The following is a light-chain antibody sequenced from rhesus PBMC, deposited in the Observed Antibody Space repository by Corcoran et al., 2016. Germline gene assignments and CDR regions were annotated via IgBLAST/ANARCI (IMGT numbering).Light chain of an antibody. J-gene: IGKJ1*01. CDR1: QSISSW. CDR2: KAS. V-gene: IGKV1-22*01. Sequence: DIQMTQSPSSLSASVGDTVTITCRASQSISSWLAWYQQKPGKAPKLLIYKASTLQSGVPSRSSGSGSGTAFPLPISSLQSEDFATYYCQQYSSSPWTFGQGTKVEIK. CDR3: QQYSSSPWT.